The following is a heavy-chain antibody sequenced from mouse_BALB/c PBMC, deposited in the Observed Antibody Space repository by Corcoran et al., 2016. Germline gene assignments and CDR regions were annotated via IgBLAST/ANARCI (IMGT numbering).Heavy chain of an antibody. J-gene: IGHJ4*01. V-gene: IGHV9-1*02. CDR1: GYTFTNYG. CDR2: INTYTGEP. CDR3: AREPDALDY. Sequence: QIQLVQSGPELKKPGETVKISCKASGYTFTNYGMNWVKQAPGKGLKWMGWINTYTGEPTYADDFKGRFAFSLESSASTAYLQINNLKNEDMATYFCAREPDALDYWGQGTSVTVSS.